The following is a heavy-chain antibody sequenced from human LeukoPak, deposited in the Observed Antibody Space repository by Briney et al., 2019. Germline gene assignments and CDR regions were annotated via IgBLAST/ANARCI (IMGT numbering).Heavy chain of an antibody. V-gene: IGHV4-61*01. CDR2: IYYSAST. CDR1: GGSISSGSYY. Sequence: SETLSLTCTVSGGSISSGSYYWSWIRQPPGKGLEWIGYIYYSASTNYNPSLKSRVTISVDTSNNQFSLKLSSVTAADTAVYYCARGSRGYSYGWGQGTLVTVSS. CDR3: ARGSRGYSYG. J-gene: IGHJ4*02. D-gene: IGHD5-18*01.